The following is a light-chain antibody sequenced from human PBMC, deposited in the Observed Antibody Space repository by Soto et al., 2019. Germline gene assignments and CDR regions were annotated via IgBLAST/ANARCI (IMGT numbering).Light chain of an antibody. Sequence: QSVLTQPASVSGSPGQSVTISCTGTNSDIAGYNYVSWYQQHPGKAPKLLIYDVINRPSGLSSRFSGSKSGNTASLTISGHQAEDEADYYCSSYTRTSISVFGTGTKLTVL. J-gene: IGLJ1*01. CDR3: SSYTRTSISV. V-gene: IGLV2-14*03. CDR1: NSDIAGYNY. CDR2: DVI.